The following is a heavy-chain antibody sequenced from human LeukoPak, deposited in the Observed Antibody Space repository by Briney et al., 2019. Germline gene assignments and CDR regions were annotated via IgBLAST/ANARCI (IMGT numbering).Heavy chain of an antibody. V-gene: IGHV3-23*01. CDR3: AKCRSSWYVYYFDY. CDR2: ISGSGGST. Sequence: GGSLRLSCAASGFTFSSYATSWVRQAPGKGLEWVSAISGSGGSTYYADSVRGRFTIFRDNSKNTLYLQMNSLRAEDTAVYYCAKCRSSWYVYYFDYWGQGTLVTVSS. CDR1: GFTFSSYA. D-gene: IGHD6-13*01. J-gene: IGHJ4*02.